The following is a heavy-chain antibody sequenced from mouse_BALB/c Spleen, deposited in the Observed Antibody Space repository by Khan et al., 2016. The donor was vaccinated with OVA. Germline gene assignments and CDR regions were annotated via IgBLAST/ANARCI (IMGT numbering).Heavy chain of an antibody. CDR1: GFTFSSYG. Sequence: EVELVESGGDLVKPGGSLKLSCEASGFTFSSYGMSWVRQSPDKRLEWVASISSGGSYIYYPDSVKGRFTISRDNAKNTLYLQISSLKSEDTAMYYCGRLVGTYYFGYWGQGATLT. CDR3: GRLVGTYYFGY. J-gene: IGHJ2*01. D-gene: IGHD1-1*01. CDR2: ISSGGSYI. V-gene: IGHV5-6*01.